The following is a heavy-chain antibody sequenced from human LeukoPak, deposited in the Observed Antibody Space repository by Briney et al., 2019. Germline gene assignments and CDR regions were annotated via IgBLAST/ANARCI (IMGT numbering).Heavy chain of an antibody. CDR2: IYSGGST. Sequence: PSETLSLTCAVYGGSFSGYYWTWVRQAPGKGLEWVSIIYSGGSTYYADSLKGRFTISRDNSKNTVYLQMNSLRAEDTAVYYCARLPSGDVWGRGTTVTVSS. CDR3: ARLPSGDV. J-gene: IGHJ6*02. V-gene: IGHV3-66*04. CDR1: GGSFSGYY.